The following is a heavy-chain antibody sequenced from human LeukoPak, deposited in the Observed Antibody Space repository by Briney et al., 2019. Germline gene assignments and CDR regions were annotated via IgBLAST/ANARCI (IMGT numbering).Heavy chain of an antibody. CDR3: ARGGSGDNAFEY. Sequence: SETLSLTCTVSGGSISSGGYYWSWLRQHPGKGLEWIGYIYYSGSTYYNPSLKSRVTISVDTSKNQFSLKLSSVTAADTAVYYRARGGSGDNAFEYWGQGTLVTVSS. J-gene: IGHJ4*02. V-gene: IGHV4-31*03. D-gene: IGHD3-10*01. CDR2: IYYSGST. CDR1: GGSISSGGYY.